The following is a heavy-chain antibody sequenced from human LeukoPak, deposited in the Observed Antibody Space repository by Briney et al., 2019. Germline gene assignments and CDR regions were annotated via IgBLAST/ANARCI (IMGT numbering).Heavy chain of an antibody. CDR1: GGSISSGDYY. CDR3: ARARSGSLDY. CDR2: IYYSGST. J-gene: IGHJ4*02. D-gene: IGHD1-26*01. Sequence: SQTLSLTCTVSGGSISSGDYYWSWIRQPPGKGLEWIGYIYYSGSTYYNPSLKSRVTISVDTSKNQFSLKLTSVTAANTAVYYCARARSGSLDYWGQGTLVTVSS. V-gene: IGHV4-30-4*08.